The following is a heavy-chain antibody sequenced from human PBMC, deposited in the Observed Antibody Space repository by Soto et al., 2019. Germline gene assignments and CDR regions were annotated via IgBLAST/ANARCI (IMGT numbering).Heavy chain of an antibody. V-gene: IGHV3-23*01. CDR1: GFTFSSYA. J-gene: IGHJ4*02. CDR3: AKVERAVAGIID. Sequence: EVQLLESGGGLVQPGGSLRLSCAASGFTFSSYAMSWVRQAPGKGLDWVSAISVSVGSTYYADSVKGRFTISRDNSKNTLYLIMNSLRAEDTAVYYCAKVERAVAGIIDWGQGTLVTVSS. CDR2: ISVSVGST. D-gene: IGHD6-19*01.